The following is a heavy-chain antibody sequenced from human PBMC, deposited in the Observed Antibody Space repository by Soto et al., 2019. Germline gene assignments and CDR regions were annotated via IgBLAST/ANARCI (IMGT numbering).Heavy chain of an antibody. CDR1: GFTFSSYA. CDR3: ARGVLLFLEGLSVGRPRGGGMAG. Sequence: GGSLRLCCAASGFTFSSYAMHWVRQAPGKGLEWVAVISYDGSNKYYADSVKGRFTISRDNSKNTLYLQMNSLRAEDTAVYYCARGVLLFLEGLSVGRPRGGGMAGPGQGNTDTVSS. J-gene: IGHJ6*02. CDR2: ISYDGSNK. D-gene: IGHD3-3*01. V-gene: IGHV3-30-3*01.